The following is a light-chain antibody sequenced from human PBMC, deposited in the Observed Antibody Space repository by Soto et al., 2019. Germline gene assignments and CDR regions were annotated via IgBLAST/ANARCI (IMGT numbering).Light chain of an antibody. CDR2: DVS. V-gene: IGLV2-14*03. Sequence: QSALTQPASVSGSPGQSVTISCTGTSSDVGGYDYVSWFQQHPGKAPKLLIYDVSYRPSGISNRFSGSKSGNTASLTISGLQAEDEDDYYCSSYTNSNILEFFGTGTKLTVL. CDR1: SSDVGGYDY. CDR3: SSYTNSNILEF. J-gene: IGLJ1*01.